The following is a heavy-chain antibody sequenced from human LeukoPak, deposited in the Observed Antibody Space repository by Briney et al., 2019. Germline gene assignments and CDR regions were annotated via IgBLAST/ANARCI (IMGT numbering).Heavy chain of an antibody. CDR1: GFTFSSYS. V-gene: IGHV3-21*01. CDR2: ISSSSNYI. CDR3: AGGSGHYYGMDV. Sequence: GGSLRLSCAASGFTFSSYSMNWVRQAPGKGLEWVSSISSSSNYIYYADSVKGRFTISRDNAKNSLYLQMNSLRAEDTAVYYCAGGSGHYYGMDVWGQGTTVTVSS. J-gene: IGHJ6*02. D-gene: IGHD3-10*01.